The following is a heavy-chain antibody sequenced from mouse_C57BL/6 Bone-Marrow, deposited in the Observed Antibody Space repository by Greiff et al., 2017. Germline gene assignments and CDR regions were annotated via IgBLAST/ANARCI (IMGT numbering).Heavy chain of an antibody. CDR3: ARETTGFAY. CDR2: ISNGGGST. J-gene: IGHJ3*01. CDR1: GFTFSDYY. D-gene: IGHD1-1*01. Sequence: EVQRVESGGGLVQPGGSLKLSCAASGFTFSDYYMYWVRQTPEKRLEWVAYISNGGGSTYYPDTVKGRFTISRDNAKNTLYLQMSRLKSEDTAMYYCARETTGFAYWGQGTLVTVSA. V-gene: IGHV5-12*01.